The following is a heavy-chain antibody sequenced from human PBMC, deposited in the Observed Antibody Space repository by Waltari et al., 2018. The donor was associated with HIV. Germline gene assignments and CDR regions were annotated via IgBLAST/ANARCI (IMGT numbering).Heavy chain of an antibody. J-gene: IGHJ5*02. CDR1: GFTASSNY. D-gene: IGHD6-6*01. V-gene: IGHV3-66*02. Sequence: EVQLVESGGGLVQPGGSLRLSCAASGFTASSNYISWVRQAPGKGLEWVSVIYSGGSTYYADSVKGRFTISRDNSKNTLYLQMNSLRAEDTAVYYCAREYSRGRFDPWGQGTLVTVSS. CDR3: AREYSRGRFDP. CDR2: IYSGGST.